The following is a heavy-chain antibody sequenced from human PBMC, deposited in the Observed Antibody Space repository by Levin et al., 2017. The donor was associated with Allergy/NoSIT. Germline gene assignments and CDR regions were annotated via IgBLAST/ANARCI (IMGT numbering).Heavy chain of an antibody. CDR3: ARDHGDYLDY. CDR2: IKQDGCEK. J-gene: IGHJ4*02. V-gene: IGHV3-7*04. Sequence: ETLSLTCAASGFTFSSYWMSWVRQAPGKGLEWVANIKQDGCEKYYVDSVKGRFTISRDNAKNSLYLQMNSLRADDTAIYYCARDHGDYLDYWGQGTLVTVSS. D-gene: IGHD4-17*01. CDR1: GFTFSSYW.